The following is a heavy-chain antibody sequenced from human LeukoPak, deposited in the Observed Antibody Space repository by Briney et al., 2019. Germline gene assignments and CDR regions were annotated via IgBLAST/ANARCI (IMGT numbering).Heavy chain of an antibody. Sequence: SETLPLTCTVSAGSISSYYWSWIRQPPGKGLEWIGYIYYSGSTNYNPSLKSRVTISVDTSKNQFSLKLSSVTAADTAVYYCARSYYGSGSYYDYYYGMDVWGQGTTVTVSS. CDR3: ARSYYGSGSYYDYYYGMDV. V-gene: IGHV4-59*01. CDR1: AGSISSYY. CDR2: IYYSGST. D-gene: IGHD3-10*01. J-gene: IGHJ6*02.